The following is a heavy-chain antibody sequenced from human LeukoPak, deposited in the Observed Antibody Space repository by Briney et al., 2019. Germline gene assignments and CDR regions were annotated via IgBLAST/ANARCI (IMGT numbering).Heavy chain of an antibody. Sequence: GESLKISCKGSGYSFTSYWIGWVRQMPGKGLEWMGIIYPGDSDIRYSPSFQGQVTISADKSISTAYLQWRNLKASDTAMYYCARHNWNSGIYYNYWFDPWGQGTLVTVSS. D-gene: IGHD3-10*01. V-gene: IGHV5-51*01. J-gene: IGHJ5*02. CDR1: GYSFTSYW. CDR2: IYPGDSDI. CDR3: ARHNWNSGIYYNYWFDP.